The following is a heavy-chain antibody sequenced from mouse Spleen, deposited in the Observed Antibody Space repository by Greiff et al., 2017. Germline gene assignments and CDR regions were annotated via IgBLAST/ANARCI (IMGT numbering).Heavy chain of an antibody. J-gene: IGHJ2*01. CDR3: TRGDYGRNFDY. CDR2: IDPETGGT. CDR1: GYTFTDYE. V-gene: IGHV1-15*01. Sequence: VQLQQSGAELVRPGASVTLSCKASGYTFTDYEMHWVKQTPVHGLEWIGAIDPETGGTAYNQKFKGKAILTADKSSSTAYMELRSLTSEDSAVYYCTRGDYGRNFDYWGQGTTLTVSS. D-gene: IGHD2-4*01.